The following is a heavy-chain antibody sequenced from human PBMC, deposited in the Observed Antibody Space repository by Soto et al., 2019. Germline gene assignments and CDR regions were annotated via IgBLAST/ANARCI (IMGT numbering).Heavy chain of an antibody. D-gene: IGHD6-19*01. CDR1: GGSIISSSYY. J-gene: IGHJ4*02. Sequence: SETLSLTCTVSGGSIISSSYYWGWIRQPPGKGLEWIGYIYYSGSTNYNPSLKSRVTISVDTSKNQFSLKLSSVTAADTAVYYCASYSSGWYDVSYWGQGTLVTVSS. V-gene: IGHV4-61*05. CDR2: IYYSGST. CDR3: ASYSSGWYDVSY.